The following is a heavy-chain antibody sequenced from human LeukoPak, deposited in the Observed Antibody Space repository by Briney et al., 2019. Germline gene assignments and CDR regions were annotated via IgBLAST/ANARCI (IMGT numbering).Heavy chain of an antibody. V-gene: IGHV4-59*01. Sequence: PSETLSLTCTVSGGSISSYYWSWIRQPAGKGLEWTGYIYYSGSTNYNPSLKSRVTISVDTSKNQFSLKLSSVTAADTAVYYCARDYSAVAGTGWFDPWGQGTLVTVSS. CDR1: GGSISSYY. J-gene: IGHJ5*02. CDR3: ARDYSAVAGTGWFDP. D-gene: IGHD6-19*01. CDR2: IYYSGST.